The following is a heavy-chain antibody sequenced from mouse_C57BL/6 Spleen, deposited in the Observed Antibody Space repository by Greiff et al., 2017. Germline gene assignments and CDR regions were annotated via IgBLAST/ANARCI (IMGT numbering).Heavy chain of an antibody. Sequence: QVQLQQPGAELVMPGASVKLSCKASGYTFTSYWMHWVKQRPGQGLEWIGEIDPSDSYTNYNQKFKGKSTLTVDKSSSTAYMQLSSLTSEDSAVYYCARADGNSFADWGQGTLVTVSA. D-gene: IGHD2-1*01. CDR2: IDPSDSYT. J-gene: IGHJ3*01. V-gene: IGHV1-69*01. CDR1: GYTFTSYW. CDR3: ARADGNSFAD.